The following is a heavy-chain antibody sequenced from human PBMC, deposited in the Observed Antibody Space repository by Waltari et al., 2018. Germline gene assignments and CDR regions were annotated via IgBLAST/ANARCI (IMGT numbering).Heavy chain of an antibody. CDR3: VKDQVATRLYYYYAMDV. V-gene: IGHV3-23*04. CDR2: ISGIYDDI. J-gene: IGHJ6*02. CDR1: GLNLRNYG. Sequence: EVQVVESGGGLVQSGGSLRLAWTGSGLNLRNYGMIWVRQGPGKGLEWVSVISGIYDDIYHADSVRGRFTISRDNSNNTVYLQMNSLRVEDTAKYYCVKDQVATRLYYYYAMDVWGQGTTVTVSS. D-gene: IGHD5-12*01.